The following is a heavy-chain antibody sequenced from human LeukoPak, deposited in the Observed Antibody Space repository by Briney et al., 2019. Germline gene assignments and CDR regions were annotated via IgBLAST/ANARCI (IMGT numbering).Heavy chain of an antibody. CDR2: IRYDGSNK. CDR3: ARDQTVRGVTIDY. J-gene: IGHJ4*02. D-gene: IGHD3-10*01. Sequence: PGGSLRLSCGASGFTFSSYGMHWVRQAPGKGLEWVAFIRYDGSNKYYADSVKGRFTISRDNSKNTLYLQMNSLRAEDTAVYYCARDQTVRGVTIDYWGQGTLVTVSS. V-gene: IGHV3-30*02. CDR1: GFTFSSYG.